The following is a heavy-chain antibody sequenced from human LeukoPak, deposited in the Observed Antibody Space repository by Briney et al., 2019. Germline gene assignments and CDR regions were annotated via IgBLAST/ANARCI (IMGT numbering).Heavy chain of an antibody. CDR2: IVVGSGNT. CDR1: GFTFTSPA. Sequence: TSVKVSCKASGFTFTSPAMQWERQARGQRLEWIGWIVVGSGNTNYAQKFQERVTITRDMSTSTAYMELSSLRSEDTAVYYCAAREWLLADAFDIWGQGTMVTVSS. V-gene: IGHV1-58*02. CDR3: AAREWLLADAFDI. D-gene: IGHD3-3*01. J-gene: IGHJ3*02.